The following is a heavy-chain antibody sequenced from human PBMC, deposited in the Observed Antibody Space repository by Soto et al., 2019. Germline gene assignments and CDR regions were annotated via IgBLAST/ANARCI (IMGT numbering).Heavy chain of an antibody. CDR2: ISAYNGNT. V-gene: IGHV1-18*01. D-gene: IGHD2-15*01. CDR3: ARDRRDIVVVVAAYNWFDP. Sequence: ASVKVSCKASGYTFTSYGISWVRQAPGQGLEWMGWISAYNGNTNYAQKLQGRVTMTTDTSTSTAYMELRSLRSDDTAVYYCARDRRDIVVVVAAYNWFDPRGKGTLVTVSS. CDR1: GYTFTSYG. J-gene: IGHJ5*02.